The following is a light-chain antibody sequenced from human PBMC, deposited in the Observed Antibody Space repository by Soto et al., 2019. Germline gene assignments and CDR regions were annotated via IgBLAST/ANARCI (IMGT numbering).Light chain of an antibody. V-gene: IGKV1-5*03. J-gene: IGKJ2*01. Sequence: DIPMTQSPSTLSASVGDRVTITCRASQSISSWLAWYQQKPGKAPKLLIYKASSLESGVPSRFSGSGSGTEFTLTISSLQPDDVATDYCQQYNSYSPYTFGQGTKLEIK. CDR3: QQYNSYSPYT. CDR1: QSISSW. CDR2: KAS.